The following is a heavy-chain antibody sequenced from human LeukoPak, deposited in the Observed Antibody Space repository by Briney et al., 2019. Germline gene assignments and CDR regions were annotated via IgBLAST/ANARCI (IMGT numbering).Heavy chain of an antibody. CDR3: ARLLIAAAKFDY. V-gene: IGHV4-39*01. Sequence: SETLSLTCTVSGGSISSSSYYWGWIRQPPGKGLEWIGSIYYSGSTYYNPSLKSRVTISVDTSKNQFFLKLSSVTAADTAVYYCARLLIAAAKFDYWGQGTLVTVSS. J-gene: IGHJ4*02. D-gene: IGHD6-13*01. CDR2: IYYSGST. CDR1: GGSISSSSYY.